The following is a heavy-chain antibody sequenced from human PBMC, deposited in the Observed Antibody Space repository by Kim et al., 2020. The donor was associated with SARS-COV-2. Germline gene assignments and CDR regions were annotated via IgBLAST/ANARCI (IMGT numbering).Heavy chain of an antibody. Sequence: ASVKVSCKASGYTFTIYYIHWVRQALGQGLEWMGIINPGGGSTIYAQKFQGRVTMTRDTSTGTVYMEVSSLRSEDTAVYFCARDETRTTVTPRGDFGYWGQGTLVTVSS. CDR2: INPGGGST. J-gene: IGHJ4*02. CDR1: GYTFTIYY. CDR3: ARDETRTTVTPRGDFGY. V-gene: IGHV1-46*01. D-gene: IGHD4-17*01.